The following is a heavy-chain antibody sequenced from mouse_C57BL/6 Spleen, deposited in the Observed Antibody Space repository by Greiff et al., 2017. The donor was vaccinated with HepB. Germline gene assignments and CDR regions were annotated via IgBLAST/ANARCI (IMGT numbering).Heavy chain of an antibody. CDR1: GYTFTDYE. Sequence: VQLKESGAELVRPGASVTLSCKASGYTFTDYEMHWVKQTPVHGLEWIGAIDPETGGTAYNQKFKGKAILTADKSSSTAYMELRSLTSEDSAVYYCTRRGSSPDYWGQGTTLTVSS. J-gene: IGHJ2*01. CDR2: IDPETGGT. CDR3: TRRGSSPDY. V-gene: IGHV1-15*01. D-gene: IGHD1-1*01.